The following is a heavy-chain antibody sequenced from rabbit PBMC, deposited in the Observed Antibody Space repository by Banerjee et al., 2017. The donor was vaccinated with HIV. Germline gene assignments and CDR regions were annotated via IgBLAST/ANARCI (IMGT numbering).Heavy chain of an antibody. CDR2: IYAGSSGST. CDR1: GFSFSSAYY. J-gene: IGHJ4*01. CDR3: ARDLAGVIGWNFGL. D-gene: IGHD4-1*01. Sequence: QEQLEESGGDLVKPEGSLTLTCTASGFSFSSAYYMCWVRQAPGKGLEWIACIYAGSSGSTWYASWAKGRFTISKTSSTTVTLQMNSLTAADTATYFCARDLAGVIGWNFGLWGPGTLVTVS. V-gene: IGHV1S45*01.